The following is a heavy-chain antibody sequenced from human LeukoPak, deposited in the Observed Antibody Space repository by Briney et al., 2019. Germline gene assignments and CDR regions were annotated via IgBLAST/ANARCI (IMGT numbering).Heavy chain of an antibody. Sequence: SGGSLRLSCAASGFTVSSNYMSWVRQAPGKGLEWVSVIYSGGSTYYADSVKGRFTISRDNSKNTLYLQMNSLRAEDTAVYYCARDAWFGELSQEIWGQGTLVTVSS. CDR2: IYSGGST. D-gene: IGHD3-10*01. J-gene: IGHJ4*02. CDR1: GFTVSSNY. CDR3: ARDAWFGELSQEI. V-gene: IGHV3-66*01.